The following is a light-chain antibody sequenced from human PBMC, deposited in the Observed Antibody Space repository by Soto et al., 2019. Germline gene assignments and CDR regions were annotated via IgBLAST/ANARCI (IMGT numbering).Light chain of an antibody. CDR1: SSDVGGYNY. V-gene: IGLV2-14*01. CDR2: EVN. J-gene: IGLJ1*01. Sequence: QSALTQPASVSGSPGQSITISCTGTSSDVGGYNYVSWYQQHPGKAPKLMIYEVNNRPSEVSNRCSGSKSGNTASLTISGLQPEDEADYYCNSYTSRYTFVLGTGTKVTVL. CDR3: NSYTSRYTFV.